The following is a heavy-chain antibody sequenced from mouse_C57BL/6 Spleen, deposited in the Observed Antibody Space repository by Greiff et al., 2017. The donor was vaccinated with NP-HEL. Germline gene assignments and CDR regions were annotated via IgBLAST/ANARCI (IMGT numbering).Heavy chain of an antibody. CDR2: IYPGDGDT. CDR3: ARSPYDSFAY. Sequence: VQLQQSGPELVKPGASVKISCKASGYAFSSSWMNWVKQRPGKGLEWIGRIYPGDGDTNYNGKFKGKATLTADKSSSTAYMQLISLTSEDSAVYFCARSPYDSFAYWGQGTLVTVSA. J-gene: IGHJ3*01. D-gene: IGHD2-4*01. CDR1: GYAFSSSW. V-gene: IGHV1-82*01.